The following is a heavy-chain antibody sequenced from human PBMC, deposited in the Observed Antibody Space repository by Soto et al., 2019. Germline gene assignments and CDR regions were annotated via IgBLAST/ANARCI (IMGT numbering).Heavy chain of an antibody. CDR2: TYYRTQWYS. J-gene: IGHJ3*02. CDR1: GDSVSSITSV. Sequence: SQTLSLTCAISGDSVSSITSVWNWIRQSPSRGLEWLGRTYYRTQWYSDYALSVTGRAAINPDTSKNQFSLRLNSVTPEDAAVYYCVRNTGHNLLDIWGQGTMVTV. V-gene: IGHV6-1*01. CDR3: VRNTGHNLLDI.